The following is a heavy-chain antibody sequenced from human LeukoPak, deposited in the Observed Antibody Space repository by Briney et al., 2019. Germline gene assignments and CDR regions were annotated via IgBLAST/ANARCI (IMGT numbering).Heavy chain of an antibody. CDR3: AREISGAAGGHYYYGVDV. D-gene: IGHD6-13*01. J-gene: IGHJ6*02. CDR2: IGGGGDT. CDR1: GFTFSNYD. Sequence: PGGSLRLSCAASGFTFSNYDFPWVRQVTGKGLEWVSAIGGGGDTYYSASVEGRFTISRENGKNSFFLQMKSLRDGDTAVYYCAREISGAAGGHYYYGVDVRGQGTTVIVSS. V-gene: IGHV3-13*01.